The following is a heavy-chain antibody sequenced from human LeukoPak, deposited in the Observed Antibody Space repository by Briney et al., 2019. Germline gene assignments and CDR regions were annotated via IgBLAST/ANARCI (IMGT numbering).Heavy chain of an antibody. Sequence: ASVKVSCKASGYTFTSYGISWVRQAPGQGLEWMGWISAYNGNTNYAQKLQGRVTMTTDTSTSTAYMELRSLRSDDTAVYYCARSQAFGVVISYYMAVWGKGATVTVSS. CDR3: ARSQAFGVVISYYMAV. CDR1: GYTFTSYG. D-gene: IGHD3-3*01. J-gene: IGHJ6*03. CDR2: ISAYNGNT. V-gene: IGHV1-18*01.